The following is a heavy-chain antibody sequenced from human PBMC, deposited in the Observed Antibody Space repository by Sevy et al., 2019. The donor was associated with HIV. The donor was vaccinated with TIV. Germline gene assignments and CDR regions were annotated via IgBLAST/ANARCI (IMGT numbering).Heavy chain of an antibody. CDR1: GGSISSYY. V-gene: IGHV4-4*07. CDR3: ARVQGYYYDSSGYYFDYHDAFDI. CDR2: IYTSGST. J-gene: IGHJ3*02. D-gene: IGHD3-22*01. Sequence: SETLSLTCTVSGGSISSYYWSWIRQPAGKGLEWIGRIYTSGSTNYNPALKSRVTMSVDTSKNQLSLKLSSVTAADTAVYYCARVQGYYYDSSGYYFDYHDAFDIWGQGTMVTVSS.